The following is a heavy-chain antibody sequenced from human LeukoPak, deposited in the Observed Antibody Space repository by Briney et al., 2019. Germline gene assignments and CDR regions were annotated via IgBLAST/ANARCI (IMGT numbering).Heavy chain of an antibody. J-gene: IGHJ6*02. CDR2: ISSSSSYI. V-gene: IGHV3-21*01. D-gene: IGHD2-15*01. CDR1: GFTFSSYS. CDR3: GGGGCCCCGCYYYGMDV. Sequence: PGGSLRLSCAASGFTFSSYSMNWVRQAPGKGLEWVSSISSSSSYIYYADSVKGRFTISRDNAKNSLYLQMNSLRAEDTAVYCCGGGGCCCCGCYYYGMDVWGQGTTVTVSS.